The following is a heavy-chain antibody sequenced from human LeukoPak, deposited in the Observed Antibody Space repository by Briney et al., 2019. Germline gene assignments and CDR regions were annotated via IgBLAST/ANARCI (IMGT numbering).Heavy chain of an antibody. V-gene: IGHV4-31*03. D-gene: IGHD3-16*01. CDR3: ASAYGPFDP. CDR1: GDSISSGGHY. CDR2: IHDTGSP. Sequence: SETLSLTCTASGDSISSGGHYWSWIRQYPGKGLEWIGYIHDTGSPFYNPSLKSRLTISIDTSKNQFSLKLTSVTAANTAVDYSASAYGPFDPWGQGALVTVSS. J-gene: IGHJ5*02.